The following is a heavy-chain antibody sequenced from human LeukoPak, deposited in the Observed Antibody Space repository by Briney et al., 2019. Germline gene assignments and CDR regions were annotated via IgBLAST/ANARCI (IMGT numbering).Heavy chain of an antibody. D-gene: IGHD2-2*01. CDR3: ARGDIVVVPAASSVGWFDP. J-gene: IGHJ5*02. CDR1: GFTFSSYA. Sequence: GGSLRLSCAASGFTFSSYAMHWVRQAPGEGLEWVAVISYDGSNKYYADSVKGRFTISRDNSKNTLYLQMNSLRAEDTAVYYCARGDIVVVPAASSVGWFDPWGQGTLVTVSS. CDR2: ISYDGSNK. V-gene: IGHV3-30*01.